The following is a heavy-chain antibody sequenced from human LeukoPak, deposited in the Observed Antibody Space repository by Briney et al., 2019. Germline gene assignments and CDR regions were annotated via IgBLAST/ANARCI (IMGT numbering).Heavy chain of an antibody. D-gene: IGHD2-8*01. Sequence: PPGGSLRLSCAASGFTFSSYWMHWVRQAPGKGLVWVSRINSDGSSTSYADSVKGRFTISRDNTKNTLYLQMNSLRAEDTAVYYCASTLEVYNWFDPWGQGTLVTVSS. CDR2: INSDGSST. J-gene: IGHJ5*02. CDR1: GFTFSSYW. V-gene: IGHV3-74*01. CDR3: ASTLEVYNWFDP.